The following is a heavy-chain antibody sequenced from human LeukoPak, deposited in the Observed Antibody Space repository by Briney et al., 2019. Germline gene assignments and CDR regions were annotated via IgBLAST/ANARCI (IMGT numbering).Heavy chain of an antibody. J-gene: IGHJ4*02. D-gene: IGHD5-12*01. V-gene: IGHV3-23*01. Sequence: GGALRLSCAASRFTFSNYAMNSVRPAPGRGVEWVSTIIASRGSTFYADSVKGRFTISKDTSKNTLYLHMSSLRADDTAVYYCAKGGYDYVEVAYFDYWGQGTLVTVSS. CDR1: RFTFSNYA. CDR3: AKGGYDYVEVAYFDY. CDR2: IIASRGST.